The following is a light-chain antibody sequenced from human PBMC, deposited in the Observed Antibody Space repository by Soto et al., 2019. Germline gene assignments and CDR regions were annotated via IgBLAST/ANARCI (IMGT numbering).Light chain of an antibody. V-gene: IGLV2-14*01. J-gene: IGLJ2*01. CDR2: EVN. Sequence: QSALTQPASVSGSPGQSITISCTGTSSDVGAYNFVSWYQQHPGKAPKVLIYEVNERPSGVSNRFSGSKSGNTASLTISGLQAEDEAHYYCSSYTTTTPAVFGGGTKLTVL. CDR3: SSYTTTTPAV. CDR1: SSDVGAYNF.